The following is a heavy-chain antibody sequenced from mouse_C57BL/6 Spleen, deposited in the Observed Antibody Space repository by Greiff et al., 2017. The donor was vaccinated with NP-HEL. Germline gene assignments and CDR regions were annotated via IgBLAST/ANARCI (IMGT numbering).Heavy chain of an antibody. D-gene: IGHD2-5*01. CDR1: GFNIKDDY. CDR3: TRPADYSNYWFAY. V-gene: IGHV14-4*01. Sequence: VQLQQSGAELVRPGASVKLSCTASGFNIKDDYMHWVKQRPEQGLEWIGWIDPENGDTEYASKFQGKATITADTSSNTAYLQLSSLTSEDTAVYYCTRPADYSNYWFAYWGQGTLVTVSA. CDR2: IDPENGDT. J-gene: IGHJ3*01.